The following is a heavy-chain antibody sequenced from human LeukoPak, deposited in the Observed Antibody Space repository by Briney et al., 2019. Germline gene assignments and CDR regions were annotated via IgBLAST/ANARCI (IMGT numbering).Heavy chain of an antibody. Sequence: ASVKVSCKASGYTFTGYYMHWVRQAPGQGLEWMGWINPNSGGTNYAQKFQGRVTMARDTSISTAYMELSRLRSDDTAVYYCARTVVGPPPSDYWGQGTLVTVSS. CDR1: GYTFTGYY. J-gene: IGHJ4*02. V-gene: IGHV1-2*02. CDR2: INPNSGGT. CDR3: ARTVVGPPPSDY. D-gene: IGHD1-26*01.